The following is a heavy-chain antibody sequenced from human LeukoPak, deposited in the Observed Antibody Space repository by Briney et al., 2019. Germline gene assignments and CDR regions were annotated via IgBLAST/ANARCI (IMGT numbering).Heavy chain of an antibody. CDR2: IYPGDSDT. D-gene: IGHD3-22*01. J-gene: IGHJ3*02. V-gene: IGHV5-51*01. CDR1: GYSFTSYW. CDR3: ARVDSSGYYLHAFDI. Sequence: GESLKISCKGSGYSFTSYWIGWVRQMPGKGLAWMGIIYPGDSDTRYSPSFQGQVTISADKSISTAYLQWSSLKASDTAMYYCARVDSSGYYLHAFDIWGQGTMVTVSS.